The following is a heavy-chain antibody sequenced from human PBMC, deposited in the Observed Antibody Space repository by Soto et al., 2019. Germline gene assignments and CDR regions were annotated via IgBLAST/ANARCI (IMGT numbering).Heavy chain of an antibody. CDR1: GFTFGHYW. J-gene: IGHJ4*02. V-gene: IGHV3-7*01. D-gene: IGHD6-6*01. Sequence: GGSLRLSCAASGFTFGHYWLTWVRQAPGKGLDWVANINQDGSIKYYVDSVRGRFTISRDNAKNSLYLHMDSLRAEDTAVLFCTRIGYTSSSLDYWGQGTLVTSPQ. CDR3: TRIGYTSSSLDY. CDR2: INQDGSIK.